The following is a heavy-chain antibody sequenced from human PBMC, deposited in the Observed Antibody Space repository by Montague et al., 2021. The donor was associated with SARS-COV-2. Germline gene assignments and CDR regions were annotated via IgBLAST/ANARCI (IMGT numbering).Heavy chain of an antibody. V-gene: IGHV4-39*07. CDR3: ARVGGGRTFYY. D-gene: IGHD3-16*01. J-gene: IGHJ4*02. CDR2: IYYSGSS. Sequence: SETLSLTCTVSGDSVSSTTYYWAWIRQPPGKGLEYIGPIYYSGSSYYNPSLKSRVAMSVDTSKNQFSLKLDSVTAADTAVYYCARVGGGRTFYYWGQGILGTVSS. CDR1: GDSVSSTTYY.